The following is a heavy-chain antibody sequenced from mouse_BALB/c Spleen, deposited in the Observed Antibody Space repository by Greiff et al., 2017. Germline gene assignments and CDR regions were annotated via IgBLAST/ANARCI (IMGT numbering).Heavy chain of an antibody. CDR1: GFSLTGYG. CDR2: IWGDGST. J-gene: IGHJ4*01. V-gene: IGHV2-6-7*01. CDR3: AREGRDYGYEGYAMDY. D-gene: IGHD1-2*01. Sequence: QVQLQQSGPGLVAPSQSLSITCTVSGFSLTGYGVNWVRQPPGKGLEWLGMIWGDGSTDYNSALKSRLSISKDNSKSQVFLKMNSLQTDDTARYYCAREGRDYGYEGYAMDYWGQGTSVTVSS.